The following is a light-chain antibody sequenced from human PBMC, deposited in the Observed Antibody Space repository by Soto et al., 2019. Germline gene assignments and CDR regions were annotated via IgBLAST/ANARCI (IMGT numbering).Light chain of an antibody. CDR2: KVS. J-gene: IGKJ1*01. CDR1: QSPLYSDGNTY. CDR3: MQGTHRPWT. Sequence: DVVMTQSPLSLPVTLGRPASISCRSSQSPLYSDGNTYLSWFQQRPGQSPRRLIYKVSNRDSGVPDRFSGSGSGTDFTLKISRVEAEDVGVYYCMQGTHRPWTFGQGTKVEIK. V-gene: IGKV2-30*01.